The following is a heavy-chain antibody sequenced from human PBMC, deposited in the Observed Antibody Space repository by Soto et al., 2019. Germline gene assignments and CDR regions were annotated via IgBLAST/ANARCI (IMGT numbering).Heavy chain of an antibody. CDR3: ASGQTYYNVSSAYRFDH. CDR1: GGTFSRYT. V-gene: IGHV1-69*01. J-gene: IGHJ4*02. CDR2: IITIFGTT. Sequence: QVQLVQSGAEVKKPGSSVKVSCKASGGTFSRYTISWVRQAPGQGLEWMGGIITIFGTTNYAQTFQGRVTITPDESTSTAHMDLSSLRTADTAVYYCASGQTYYNVSSAYRFDHWCKGTGVTVSS. D-gene: IGHD3-22*01.